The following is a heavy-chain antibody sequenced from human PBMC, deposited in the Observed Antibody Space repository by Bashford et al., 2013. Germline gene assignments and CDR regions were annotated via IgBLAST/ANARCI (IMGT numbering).Heavy chain of an antibody. V-gene: IGHV4-59*01. CDR1: GGSISSYY. J-gene: IGHJ4*02. CDR3: ARDPGYNFLYYFDY. CDR2: IYYSGST. D-gene: IGHD5-24*01. Sequence: SETLSLTCTVSGGSISSYYWSWIRQPPGKGLEWIGYIYYSGSTNYNPSLKSRVTISVDTSKNQFSLKLSSVTAADTAVYYCARDPGYNFLYYFDYWGQGTLVTVSS.